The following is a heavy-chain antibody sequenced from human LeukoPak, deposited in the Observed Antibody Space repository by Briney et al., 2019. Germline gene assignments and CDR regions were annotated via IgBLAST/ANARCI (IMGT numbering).Heavy chain of an antibody. J-gene: IGHJ4*02. Sequence: GGSLRLSCVASGFPFSSYWMTWVRQAPGKGLEWVANIKQDGSKKSYVDSVKGRFTISRDNAKNSLYLQMNSLRAEDTAVYYCARDVTLLFDYWGQGTLVTVSS. V-gene: IGHV3-7*03. D-gene: IGHD2-21*02. CDR3: ARDVTLLFDY. CDR2: IKQDGSKK. CDR1: GFPFSSYW.